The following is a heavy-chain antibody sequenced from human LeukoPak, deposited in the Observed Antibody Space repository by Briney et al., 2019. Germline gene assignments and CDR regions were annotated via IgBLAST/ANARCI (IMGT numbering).Heavy chain of an antibody. D-gene: IGHD3-10*01. CDR2: INPNSGGT. Sequence: SVKVSCKASGYTFTGYYMHWVRQAPGQGLEWMGWINPNSGGTNYAQKFQGRVTMTRDTSISTAYMELSRLRSDDTAVYYCARRYFGSGSYYTDYWGQGTLVTVSS. CDR3: ARRYFGSGSYYTDY. V-gene: IGHV1-2*02. CDR1: GYTFTGYY. J-gene: IGHJ4*02.